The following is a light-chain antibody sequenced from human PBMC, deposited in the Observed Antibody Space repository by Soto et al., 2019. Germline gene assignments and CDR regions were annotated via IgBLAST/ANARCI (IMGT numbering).Light chain of an antibody. V-gene: IGKV1-5*01. Sequence: DIQMTQSPSSLSASVGARVTITCRASQSVSNWLAWYQQKPGKAPKLLIYDVSALIRGVPSRFSGSGSGTEFTLTISSLQPDDFATYYCQQYDSYSATFGQGTKVDIK. CDR2: DVS. J-gene: IGKJ1*01. CDR3: QQYDSYSAT. CDR1: QSVSNW.